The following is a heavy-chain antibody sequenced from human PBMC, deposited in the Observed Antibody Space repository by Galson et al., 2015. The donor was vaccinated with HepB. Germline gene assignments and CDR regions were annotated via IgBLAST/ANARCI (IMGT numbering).Heavy chain of an antibody. CDR3: ARGYYDLWRGYYQGLSY. J-gene: IGHJ4*02. CDR2: INPNSGGT. D-gene: IGHD3-3*01. Sequence: SVKVSCKASGYTFTGYYMHWVRQAPGQGLEWMGRINPNSGGTNYAQKFQGRVTMTRHTSISTAYMELSRLRSDDTAAYYCARGYYDLWRGYYQGLSYWGQGTLVAVSS. CDR1: GYTFTGYY. V-gene: IGHV1-2*06.